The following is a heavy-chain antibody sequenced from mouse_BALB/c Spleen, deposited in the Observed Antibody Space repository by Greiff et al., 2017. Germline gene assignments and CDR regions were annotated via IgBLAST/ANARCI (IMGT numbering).Heavy chain of an antibody. V-gene: IGHV2-6-7*01. Sequence: QVQLKESGPGLVAPSQSLSITCTVSGFSLTGYGVNWVRQPPGKGLEWLGMIWGDGSTDYNSALKSRLSISKDNSKSQVFLKMNSLQTDDTARYYCARKIYYYGSSYVNAMDYWGQGTSVTVSS. J-gene: IGHJ4*01. CDR2: IWGDGST. D-gene: IGHD1-1*01. CDR3: ARKIYYYGSSYVNAMDY. CDR1: GFSLTGYG.